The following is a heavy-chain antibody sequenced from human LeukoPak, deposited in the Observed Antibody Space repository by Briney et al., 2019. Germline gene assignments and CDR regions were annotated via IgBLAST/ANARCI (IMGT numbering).Heavy chain of an antibody. CDR1: GGSISSSNW. J-gene: IGHJ5*02. D-gene: IGHD6-13*01. V-gene: IGHV4-4*02. CDR3: ARGVAAAGTDWFDP. Sequence: PSETLSLTCAVSGGSISSSNWWSWVRQPPGKGLEWIGEIYHSGSTNYNPSLKSRVTISVDKFKNQFSLKLSSVTAADTAVYYCARGVAAAGTDWFDPWGQGTLVTVSS. CDR2: IYHSGST.